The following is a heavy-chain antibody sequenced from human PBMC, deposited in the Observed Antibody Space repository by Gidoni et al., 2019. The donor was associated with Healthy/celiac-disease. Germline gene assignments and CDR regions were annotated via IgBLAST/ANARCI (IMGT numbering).Heavy chain of an antibody. D-gene: IGHD3-22*01. CDR2: ISSSSSTI. CDR3: ARDRNRGDYYDSSGYRY. CDR1: GFTFRSYS. V-gene: IGHV3-48*02. Sequence: EVQLVESGGGLVQPGGYLILYCAAPGFTFRSYSMNWVRKAPRKGREWVSYISSSSSTIYYADSVKGRFTIARDNAKNSLYLQMNSLRDEDTAVYYCARDRNRGDYYDSSGYRYWGQGTLVTVSS. J-gene: IGHJ4*02.